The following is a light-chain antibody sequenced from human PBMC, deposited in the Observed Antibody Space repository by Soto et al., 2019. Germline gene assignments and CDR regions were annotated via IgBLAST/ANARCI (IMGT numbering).Light chain of an antibody. Sequence: DIQLTQSPSFLSASVGDRVTITCRTSQDISSYLAWYQQKPGKAPQLLISAASTLQCGVPSRFGGSEPGTDFTPTISGLQPKDFATYYYQHLKSYPPSVGGGTKVEV. CDR2: AAS. CDR3: QHLKSYPPS. J-gene: IGKJ4*01. CDR1: QDISSY. V-gene: IGKV1-9*01.